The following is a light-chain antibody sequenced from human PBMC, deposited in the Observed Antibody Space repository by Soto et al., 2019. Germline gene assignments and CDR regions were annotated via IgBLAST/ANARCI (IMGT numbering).Light chain of an antibody. CDR1: RSDIGDSNF. J-gene: IGLJ1*01. CDR2: EVN. V-gene: IGLV2-14*01. Sequence: QSVLTQPASVSGPPGQSVTISCTGPRSDIGDSNFISWYQHSPGKAPRLLIYEVNNRPSGVSKRFSGSKAGNTASLTISGLLDDDEADYFCASFRSGTILAFGSGTKVTVL. CDR3: ASFRSGTILA.